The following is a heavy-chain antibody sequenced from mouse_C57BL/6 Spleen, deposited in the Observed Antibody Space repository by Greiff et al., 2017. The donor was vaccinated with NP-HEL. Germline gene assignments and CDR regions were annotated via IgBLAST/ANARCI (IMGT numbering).Heavy chain of an antibody. J-gene: IGHJ2*01. D-gene: IGHD1-1*01. V-gene: IGHV1-82*01. CDR1: GFAFSSSW. CDR2: IYPGGGDT. CDR3: GRVTTVVAPFDY. Sequence: VQLQQSGPELVKPGASVKISCKASGFAFSSSWMNWVQQRPGKGLEWIGRIYPGGGDTNYNGKFKGQATLTADKSSSTLYLQLSRQTAEDSAVYFCGRVTTVVAPFDYWGQGTTLTVSS.